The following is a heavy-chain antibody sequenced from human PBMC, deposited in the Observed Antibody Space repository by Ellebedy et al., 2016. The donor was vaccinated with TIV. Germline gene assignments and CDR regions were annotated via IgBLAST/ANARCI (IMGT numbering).Heavy chain of an antibody. Sequence: GESLKISCATSGFTFGGYGMHWVRQAPGKGLEWVAVISYDGFSQEYADSVKGQFTISRDNSKNTLYLHMNSLRAEDTAVYYCAKDHTGYSSSRGGRRYDNYYGMDVWGQGTTVTVSS. D-gene: IGHD6-19*01. CDR1: GFTFGGYG. CDR2: ISYDGFSQ. CDR3: AKDHTGYSSSRGGRRYDNYYGMDV. V-gene: IGHV3-30*18. J-gene: IGHJ6*02.